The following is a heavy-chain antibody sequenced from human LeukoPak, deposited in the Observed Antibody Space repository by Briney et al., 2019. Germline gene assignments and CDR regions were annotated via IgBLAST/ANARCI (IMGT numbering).Heavy chain of an antibody. CDR3: ARGLSYGDY. CDR1: GGSFSGYY. J-gene: IGHJ4*02. Sequence: SETLSLTCAVYGGSFSGYYWSWIRQPPGKGLEWTGEINHSGSTNYNPSLKSRVTISVDTSKNQFSLKLSSVTAADTAVYYCARGLSYGDYWGQGTLVTVSS. V-gene: IGHV4-34*01. CDR2: INHSGST. D-gene: IGHD1-26*01.